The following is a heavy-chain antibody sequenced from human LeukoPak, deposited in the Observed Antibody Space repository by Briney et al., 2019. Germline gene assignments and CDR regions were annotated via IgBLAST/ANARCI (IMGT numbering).Heavy chain of an antibody. J-gene: IGHJ4*02. D-gene: IGHD1-1*01. Sequence: GASVKVSCKASGGTFSSYAISWVRQAPGQGLEWMGWINPNSGGTNYAQKFQGRVTMTRDTSISTAYMELSRLRSDDTAVYYCARGLWNDPLDYWGQGTLVTVSS. CDR1: GGTFSSYA. V-gene: IGHV1-2*02. CDR3: ARGLWNDPLDY. CDR2: INPNSGGT.